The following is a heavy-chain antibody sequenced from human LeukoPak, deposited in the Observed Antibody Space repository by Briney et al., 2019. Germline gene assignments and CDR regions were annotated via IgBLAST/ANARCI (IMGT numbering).Heavy chain of an antibody. CDR1: GYTRTELS. CDR3: ATGRTSGSYHG. V-gene: IGHV1-24*01. Sequence: VASVKVSCKVSGYTRTELSMHWVRQAPGKGLERMGGFDPEDGETIYAQKFQGRVTMTEDTSTDTAYMELSSLRSEDTAVYYCATGRTSGSYHGWGQGTLVTVSS. D-gene: IGHD1-26*01. CDR2: FDPEDGET. J-gene: IGHJ4*02.